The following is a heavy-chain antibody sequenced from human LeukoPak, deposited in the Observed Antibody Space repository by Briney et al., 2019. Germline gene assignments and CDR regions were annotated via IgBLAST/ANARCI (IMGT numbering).Heavy chain of an antibody. Sequence: ASVKVSCKASGYNFSEYFMHWVRQAPGQGLEWMGWINPKTGNPTYAQGSTGRFVFSLDTSVTTAYLQISSLKDDDTAVYYCARGMTPQREDYWGQGTLVTVSS. J-gene: IGHJ4*02. CDR3: ARGMTPQREDY. V-gene: IGHV7-4-1*02. CDR2: INPKTGNP. D-gene: IGHD1-26*01. CDR1: GYNFSEYF.